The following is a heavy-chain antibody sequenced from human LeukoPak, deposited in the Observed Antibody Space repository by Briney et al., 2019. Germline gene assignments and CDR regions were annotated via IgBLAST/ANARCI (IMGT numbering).Heavy chain of an antibody. CDR3: TREPRDYGDYHFDY. V-gene: IGHV3-49*03. D-gene: IGHD4-17*01. CDR1: GFTFGDYA. J-gene: IGHJ4*02. Sequence: GGSLRLSYTASGFTFGDYAMSWFRQAPGKGLEWVGFIRSKAYGGTTEYAASVKGRFTISRDDSKSIAYLQMNSLKTEDTAVYFCTREPRDYGDYHFDYWGQGTLVTVSS. CDR2: IRSKAYGGTT.